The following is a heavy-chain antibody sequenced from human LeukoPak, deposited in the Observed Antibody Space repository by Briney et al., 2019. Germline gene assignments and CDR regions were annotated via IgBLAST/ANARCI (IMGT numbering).Heavy chain of an antibody. D-gene: IGHD2-2*01. CDR1: GGSFSSYY. Sequence: SETLSLTCTVSGGSFSSYYWSWIRQPPGKGLEWIGYIYYSGSTNYIPSLKSRVTISVDTSKNQFSLRLSSVTAADTALYYCARDCSSSSCYDYWGQGTLVTVSS. CDR2: IYYSGST. J-gene: IGHJ4*02. CDR3: ARDCSSSSCYDY. V-gene: IGHV4-59*01.